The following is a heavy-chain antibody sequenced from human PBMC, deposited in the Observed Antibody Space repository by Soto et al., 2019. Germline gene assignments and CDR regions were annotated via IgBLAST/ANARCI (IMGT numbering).Heavy chain of an antibody. Sequence: GGFLGLSCAASGYSFSSYAMNWVRQAPGKGLEWVGGISSGGSYKNYRDSLQGRVSISIDKSKSTAYLQLNSLRAEDTAVYYCARDYMVRRVTLFYGMDVWGQGTTVTVSS. J-gene: IGHJ6*02. V-gene: IGHV3-30*04. CDR3: ARDYMVRRVTLFYGMDV. CDR2: ISSGGSYK. CDR1: GYSFSSYA. D-gene: IGHD3-10*01.